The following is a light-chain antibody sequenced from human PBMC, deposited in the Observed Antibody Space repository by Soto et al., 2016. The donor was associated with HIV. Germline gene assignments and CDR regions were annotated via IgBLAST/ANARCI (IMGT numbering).Light chain of an antibody. Sequence: PGQPPQLLISGVSNRLSGVPERFTGSGSGTYFTLEISRVEADDVGVYYCMHSLELPITFGPGTPLEIK. CDR2: GVS. V-gene: IGKV2D-29*01. J-gene: IGKJ5*01. CDR3: MHSLELPIT.